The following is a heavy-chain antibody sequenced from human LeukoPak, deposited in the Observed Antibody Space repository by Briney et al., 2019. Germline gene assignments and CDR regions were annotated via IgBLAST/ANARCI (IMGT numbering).Heavy chain of an antibody. J-gene: IGHJ4*02. CDR3: AKGTAAGTSLDY. CDR1: GFTFRDYA. Sequence: GGSLRLSCSASGFTFRDYAINWVRQAPGKGLEWVSAISGSGGSTYYADSVKGRFTISRDNSKNTLYLHMNSLRAEDTAVYYCAKGTAAGTSLDYWGQGTLVTVSS. V-gene: IGHV3-23*01. CDR2: ISGSGGST. D-gene: IGHD6-13*01.